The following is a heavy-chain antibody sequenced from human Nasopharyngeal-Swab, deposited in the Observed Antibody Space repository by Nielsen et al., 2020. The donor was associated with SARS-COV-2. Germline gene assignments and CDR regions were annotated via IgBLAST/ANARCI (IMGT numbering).Heavy chain of an antibody. CDR1: AFSLTTSGVV. D-gene: IGHD5-18*01. CDR3: AHFTAMVNFDY. Sequence: SSLTLAKPTHTLTLTCNFSAFSLTTSGVVVGWICQPPGKALEWLALIYWDDDKRYSPSLKSRLTITKDTSKNQVVLTMTNMDPVDTATYYCAHFTAMVNFDYWEQGTQVTVSS. J-gene: IGHJ4*02. CDR2: IYWDDDK. V-gene: IGHV2-5*02.